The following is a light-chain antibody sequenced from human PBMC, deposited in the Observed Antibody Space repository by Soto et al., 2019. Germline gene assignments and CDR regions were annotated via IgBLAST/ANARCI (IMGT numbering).Light chain of an antibody. J-gene: IGKJ1*01. CDR2: GAS. CDR3: QQNDNWPGT. V-gene: IGKV3-15*01. CDR1: QSVSSSY. Sequence: EIVLTQSPGTLSLSPGERATLSCRASQSVSSSYLAWYQQKPGQAPRLLIYGASTRATGIPARFSGSGSGTELTLTISSLQSEDFAVYYCQQNDNWPGTFGQGTKVDI.